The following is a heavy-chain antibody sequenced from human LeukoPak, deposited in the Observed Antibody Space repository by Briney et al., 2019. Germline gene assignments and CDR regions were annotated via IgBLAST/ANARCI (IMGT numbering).Heavy chain of an antibody. V-gene: IGHV3-72*01. D-gene: IGHD3-22*01. CDR2: TRNKANSYTT. CDR3: ARVGYYDSSGPFDY. J-gene: IGHJ4*02. CDR1: GFTFSDHY. Sequence: GGSLRLSCAASGFTFSDHYMDWVRQAPGKGLEWVGRTRNKANSYTTEYAASVKGRFTISRDDSKNSLYLQMNSLKTEDTAVYYCARVGYYDSSGPFDYWGQGTLVTVSS.